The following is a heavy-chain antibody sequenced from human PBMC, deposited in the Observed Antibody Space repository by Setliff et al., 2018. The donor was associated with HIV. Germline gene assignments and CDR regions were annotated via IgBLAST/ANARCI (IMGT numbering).Heavy chain of an antibody. CDR2: IKTDSGGT. V-gene: IGHV3-74*01. Sequence: GGSLRLSCAVSGFTFSNYWMHWVRQVPGKGLEWVSRIKTDSGGTYYADSVKGRFTISRDNLKNTLYLQMNSLRAEDTAVYYCAKCGGTCWHNFFGPWGQGTLVTVSS. J-gene: IGHJ5*02. D-gene: IGHD2-15*01. CDR3: AKCGGTCWHNFFGP. CDR1: GFTFSNYW.